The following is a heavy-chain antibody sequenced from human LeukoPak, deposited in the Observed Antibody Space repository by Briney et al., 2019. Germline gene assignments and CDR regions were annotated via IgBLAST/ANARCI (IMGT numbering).Heavy chain of an antibody. CDR3: AKRYCSSTSCYRGYYFDY. CDR2: ISYDGSNK. D-gene: IGHD2-2*01. Sequence: GSLRLSCAASGFTFSSYAMHWVRQAPGKGLEWVAVISYDGSNKYYADSVKGRFTISRDNSKNTLYLQMNSLRAEDTAVYYCAKRYCSSTSCYRGYYFDYWGQGTLVTVSS. J-gene: IGHJ4*02. V-gene: IGHV3-30*18. CDR1: GFTFSSYA.